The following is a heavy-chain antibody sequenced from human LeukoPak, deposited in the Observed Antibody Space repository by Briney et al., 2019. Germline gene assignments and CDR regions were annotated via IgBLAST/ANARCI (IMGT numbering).Heavy chain of an antibody. CDR2: MNPNSGNT. CDR1: GYTFTSYD. Sequence: ASVKVSCKASGYTFTSYDINWVRQATGQGVEWMGWMNPNSGNTGYAQKFQGRVTMTRNTSISTAYMELSSLRSEDTAVYYCARVGLDIVVVPAASDNWFDPWGQGTLVTVSS. CDR3: ARVGLDIVVVPAASDNWFDP. J-gene: IGHJ5*02. D-gene: IGHD2-2*03. V-gene: IGHV1-8*01.